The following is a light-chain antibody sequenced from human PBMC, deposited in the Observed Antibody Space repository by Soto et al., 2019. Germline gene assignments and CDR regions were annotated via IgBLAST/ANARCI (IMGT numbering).Light chain of an antibody. CDR1: ETINIW. CDR2: KAS. CDR3: QQYNNWYS. Sequence: QMTQSPSTLSASVGDRVTITCRASETINIWLAWYQQKPGKAPKLLIYKASSLESGVPSRFSGSGSGTEFTLTISSLQPDDFATYHCQQYNNWYSFGQGTKLEIK. J-gene: IGKJ2*03. V-gene: IGKV1-5*03.